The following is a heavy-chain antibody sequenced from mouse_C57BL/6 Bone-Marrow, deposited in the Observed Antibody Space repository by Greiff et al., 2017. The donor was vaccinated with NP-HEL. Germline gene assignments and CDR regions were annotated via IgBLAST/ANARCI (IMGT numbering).Heavy chain of an antibody. Sequence: VQGVESGAELMKPGASVKLSCKATSYTFPGYWIEWVKQRPGHGLEWIGEILPGSGSTNYNEKFKGKATFTADTSANTAYRQLSSLTTEDSAIYYCARESTAQATADWGQGTLVTVSA. V-gene: IGHV1-9*01. J-gene: IGHJ3*01. CDR3: ARESTAQATAD. CDR1: SYTFPGYW. D-gene: IGHD3-2*02. CDR2: ILPGSGST.